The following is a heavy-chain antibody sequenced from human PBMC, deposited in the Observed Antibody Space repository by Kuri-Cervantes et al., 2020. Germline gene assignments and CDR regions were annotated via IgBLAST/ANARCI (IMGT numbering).Heavy chain of an antibody. CDR2: ISWNSGSI. D-gene: IGHD3-22*01. Sequence: LSLTCAASGFTFSDYYMSWIRQAPGKGLEWVSGISWNSGSIGYADSVKGRFTISRDNAKNSLYLQMNSLRAEDTAVYYCARASRNYYDGIDYWGQGTLVTVSS. CDR1: GFTFSDYY. J-gene: IGHJ4*02. CDR3: ARASRNYYDGIDY. V-gene: IGHV3-9*01.